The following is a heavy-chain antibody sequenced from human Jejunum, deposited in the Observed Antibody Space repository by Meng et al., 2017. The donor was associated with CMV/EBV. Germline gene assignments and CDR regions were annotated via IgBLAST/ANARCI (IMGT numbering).Heavy chain of an antibody. Sequence: QEKLWQCGIGLTKPGASVKVSCKASGYTFTSYTMNWVRQAPGQGLEWMGWINPKSGDTYYAQNFQGRVTVTRDTSINTFYMEVSRLTSDDTAVYYCARDGTAASNERGLSYWGQGTLVTVSS. CDR1: GYTFTSYT. J-gene: IGHJ4*02. CDR3: ARDGTAASNERGLSY. V-gene: IGHV1-2*02. D-gene: IGHD3-16*02. CDR2: INPKSGDT.